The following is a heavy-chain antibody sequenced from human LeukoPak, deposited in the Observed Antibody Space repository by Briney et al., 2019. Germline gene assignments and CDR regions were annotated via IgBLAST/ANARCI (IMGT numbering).Heavy chain of an antibody. V-gene: IGHV1-69*04. Sequence: ASVKVSCKASGGTFSSYAISWVRQTPGQGLEWMGRIIPILGIANYAQKFQGRVTITADKSTSTAYMELSSLRSEDTAVYYCARVSTRDVVSGALRVGYAFDIWGQGTMVTVSS. CDR1: GGTFSSYA. CDR3: ARVSTRDVVSGALRVGYAFDI. J-gene: IGHJ3*02. CDR2: IIPILGIA. D-gene: IGHD2-2*01.